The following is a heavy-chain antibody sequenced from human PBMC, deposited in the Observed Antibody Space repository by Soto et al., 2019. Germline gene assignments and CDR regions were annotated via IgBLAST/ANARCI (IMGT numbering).Heavy chain of an antibody. V-gene: IGHV3-53*01. CDR3: ARGHYGMDV. CDR1: GFIVSRNY. CDR2: LYSGGRS. J-gene: IGHJ6*02. Sequence: EVQLVESGGGLIKPGGSRRLSCEAPGFIVSRNYINWVRQAPGKGLEWVSVLYSGGRSYSADSVKGRFIISRDNSKNTVYLQMNSLRAEDTAVYYCARGHYGMDVWGQGTTVTVSS.